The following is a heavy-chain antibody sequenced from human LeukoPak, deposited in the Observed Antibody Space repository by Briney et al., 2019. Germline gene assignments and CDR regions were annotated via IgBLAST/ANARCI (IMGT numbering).Heavy chain of an antibody. V-gene: IGHV1-24*01. Sequence: ASVKVSCKVSGYTLTELSMHWVRQAPGKGLEWMGGFDPEDGETIYAQKFQGRVTMTEDTSTDTAYMELSSLGSEDTAVYYCATDSTSVDAFDIWGQGTMVTVSS. CDR1: GYTLTELS. CDR2: FDPEDGET. D-gene: IGHD2-8*01. CDR3: ATDSTSVDAFDI. J-gene: IGHJ3*02.